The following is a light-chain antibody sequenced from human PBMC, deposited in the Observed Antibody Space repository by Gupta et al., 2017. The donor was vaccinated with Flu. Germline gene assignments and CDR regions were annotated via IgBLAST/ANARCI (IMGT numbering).Light chain of an antibody. V-gene: IGLV1-47*01. CDR1: SSNIKNNF. J-gene: IGLJ3*02. CDR2: RNN. CDR3: AAWDDSLVGWV. Sequence: LTISFSGTSSNIKNNFVYWYQQLPGTAPKLLIYRNNHRPSGAPDRFSGSKSGTSASLAISGLRSEDEADYYCAAWDDSLVGWVFGGGTKLTVL.